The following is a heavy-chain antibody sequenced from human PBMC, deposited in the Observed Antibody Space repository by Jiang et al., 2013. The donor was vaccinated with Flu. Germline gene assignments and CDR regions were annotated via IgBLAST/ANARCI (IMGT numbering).Heavy chain of an antibody. CDR3: ARDSHYYDSSGYYY. CDR1: GFTSVAMA. V-gene: IGHV3-33*01. J-gene: IGHJ4*02. CDR2: IWYDGSNK. D-gene: IGHD3-22*01. Sequence: ASGFTSVAMACTGSPGSRQGAGVVAVIWYDGSNKYYADSVKGRFTISRDNSKNTLYLQMNSLRAEDTAVYYCARDSHYYDSSGYYYWGQGTLVTVSS.